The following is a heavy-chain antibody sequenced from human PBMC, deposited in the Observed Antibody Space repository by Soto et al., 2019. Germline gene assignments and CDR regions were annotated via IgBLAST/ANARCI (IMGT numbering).Heavy chain of an antibody. Sequence: PGESMKISCKGSGYSFTSYWLGWVRQMPGKCLEWMGIIYPGDSDTRYSPSFQGQVTISADKSISTAYLQWCSHKASGTAMYYCARDESSPHFGAFEIWGQGTMVTVSS. J-gene: IGHJ3*02. CDR1: GYSFTSYW. CDR3: ARDESSPHFGAFEI. V-gene: IGHV5-51*01. D-gene: IGHD3-10*01. CDR2: IYPGDSDT.